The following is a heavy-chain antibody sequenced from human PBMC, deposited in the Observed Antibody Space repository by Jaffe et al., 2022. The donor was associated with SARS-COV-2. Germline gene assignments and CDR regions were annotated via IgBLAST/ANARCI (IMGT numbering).Heavy chain of an antibody. Sequence: QVQLQESGPGLVKPSQTLSLTCTVSGGSISSGGYYWSWIRQHPGKGLEWIGYIYYSGSTYYNPSLKSRVTISVDTSKNQFSLKLSSVTAADTAVYYCARDVDCGGSCYRFDPWGQGTLVTVSS. CDR2: IYYSGST. CDR3: ARDVDCGGSCYRFDP. D-gene: IGHD2-15*01. CDR1: GGSISSGGYY. J-gene: IGHJ5*02. V-gene: IGHV4-31*03.